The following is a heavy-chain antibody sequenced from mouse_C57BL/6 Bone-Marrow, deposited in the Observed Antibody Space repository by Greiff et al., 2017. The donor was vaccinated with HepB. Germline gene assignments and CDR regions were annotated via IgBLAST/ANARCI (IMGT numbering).Heavy chain of an antibody. J-gene: IGHJ2*01. CDR1: GFTFSSYA. V-gene: IGHV5-9-1*02. CDR2: ISSGGDYI. CDR3: TRGGSQATCFDY. Sequence: EVQVVESGEGLVKPGGSLKLSCAASGFTFSSYAMSWVRQTPEKRLEWVAYISSGGDYIYYAATVKGRVTISRDNARNTLYLQMSSLKSEDTAMYYCTRGGSQATCFDYWGQGTTLTVSS. D-gene: IGHD3-2*02.